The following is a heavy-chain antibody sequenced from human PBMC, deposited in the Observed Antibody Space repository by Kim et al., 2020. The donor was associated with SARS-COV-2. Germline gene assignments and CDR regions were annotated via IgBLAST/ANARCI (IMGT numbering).Heavy chain of an antibody. CDR3: ARPDSSGYEDAFDI. J-gene: IGHJ3*02. Sequence: SETLSLTCTVSGGSISSSSYYWGWIRQPPGKGLEWIGSIYYSGSTYYNPSLKSRVTISVDTSKNQFSLKLSSVTAADTAVYYCARPDSSGYEDAFDIWGQGTMVTVSS. D-gene: IGHD3-22*01. V-gene: IGHV4-39*01. CDR2: IYYSGST. CDR1: GGSISSSSYY.